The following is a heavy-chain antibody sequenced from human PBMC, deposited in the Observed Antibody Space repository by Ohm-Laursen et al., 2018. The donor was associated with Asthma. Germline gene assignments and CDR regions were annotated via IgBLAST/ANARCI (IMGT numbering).Heavy chain of an antibody. D-gene: IGHD2-2*01. CDR2: IKPDGSQT. CDR1: GYTFSLYS. Sequence: SLRLSCSASGYTFSLYSIHWIRQAPGKGLQWLAFIKPDGSQTYYADSMEGRFSISRDNSKNSLYLQMSSLRGEDTAIYYCATLSWYASQFWGQGVLVTVSS. J-gene: IGHJ4*02. CDR3: ATLSWYASQF. V-gene: IGHV3-7*01.